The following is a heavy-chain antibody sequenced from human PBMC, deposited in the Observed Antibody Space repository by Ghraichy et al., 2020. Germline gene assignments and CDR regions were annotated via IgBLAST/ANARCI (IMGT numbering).Heavy chain of an antibody. Sequence: SETLSLTCAVYGGSFSGYYWSWIRQPRGKGLEWIGEINHSGSTNYNPSLKSRVTISVDTSKNQFSLKLSSVTAADTAVYYCARGGAVAGNRRFDYWGQGTLVTVSS. CDR3: ARGGAVAGNRRFDY. CDR2: INHSGST. D-gene: IGHD6-19*01. CDR1: GGSFSGYY. V-gene: IGHV4-34*01. J-gene: IGHJ4*02.